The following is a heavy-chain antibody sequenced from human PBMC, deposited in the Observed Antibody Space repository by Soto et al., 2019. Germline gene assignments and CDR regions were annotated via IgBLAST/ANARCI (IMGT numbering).Heavy chain of an antibody. V-gene: IGHV3-23*01. J-gene: IGHJ6*03. Sequence: EVQLLESGGGLVRPGGSLRLSCAASGFTFSSYAMSWVRQAPGKGLEWVSAISGSAATTFYADSVKGRFTVSRDNSKNTLYLQMNSLRAEDTAVYYCARGPRYCSGYSCDYYMDVWGKGTTVTVSS. D-gene: IGHD2-15*01. CDR3: ARGPRYCSGYSCDYYMDV. CDR2: ISGSAATT. CDR1: GFTFSSYA.